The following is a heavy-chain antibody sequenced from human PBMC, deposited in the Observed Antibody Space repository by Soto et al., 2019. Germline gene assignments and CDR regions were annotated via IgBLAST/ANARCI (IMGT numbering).Heavy chain of an antibody. Sequence: SSETLSLTCTVSGGSISSSSYYWGWIRQPPGKGLGWIGSIHYTGSTYYNPSLKSRVTISVDTSKNQFSLKLSSVTAADTSVYYCARRIAAAVSNWFDPWGQGTLV. D-gene: IGHD6-13*01. CDR2: IHYTGST. V-gene: IGHV4-39*01. CDR3: ARRIAAAVSNWFDP. CDR1: GGSISSSSYY. J-gene: IGHJ5*02.